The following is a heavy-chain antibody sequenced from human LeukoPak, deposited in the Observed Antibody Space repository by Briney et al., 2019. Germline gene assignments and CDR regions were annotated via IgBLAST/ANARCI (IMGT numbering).Heavy chain of an antibody. CDR2: MSNDGSNK. V-gene: IGHV3-30*18. CDR1: GFTFSSYG. CDR3: AKEASGYGYYFDY. D-gene: IGHD3-10*01. J-gene: IGHJ4*02. Sequence: GGSLRLSCAASGFTFSSYGMHWVRQAPGKGLEWVAVMSNDGSNKYYADSVKGRFTISRDNSKNTLYLQMNSLRDEDTAVYYCAKEASGYGYYFDYWGQGTLVTVSS.